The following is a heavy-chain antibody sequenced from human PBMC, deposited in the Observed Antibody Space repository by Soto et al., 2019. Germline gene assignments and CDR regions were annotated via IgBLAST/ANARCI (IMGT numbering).Heavy chain of an antibody. CDR3: ASSHAGAHITAAVH. V-gene: IGHV4-59*12. J-gene: IGHJ4*02. CDR1: GGSISSYY. D-gene: IGHD6-13*01. Sequence: SETLSLTCTVSGGSISSYYWSWIRQPPGKGLEWIGYIYYSGSTNYNPSLKSRVTISVNTSKNQFSLKLSSVTAADTAVYYCASSHAGAHITAAVHWGQGTLVTVSS. CDR2: IYYSGST.